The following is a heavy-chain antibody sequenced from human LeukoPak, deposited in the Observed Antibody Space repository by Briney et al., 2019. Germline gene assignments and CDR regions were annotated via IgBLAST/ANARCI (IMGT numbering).Heavy chain of an antibody. J-gene: IGHJ5*02. V-gene: IGHV1-46*01. Sequence: ASVKVPCKASVYTFTSHYMHWVRQAPGQGLEWVGYINPNGGGTTYAQKFQGRVTMTRDTPTSTVYMELSSLRSEDTAVYYCARDSGYSSSWYATWGQGTLVTVSS. CDR1: VYTFTSHY. D-gene: IGHD6-13*01. CDR2: INPNGGGT. CDR3: ARDSGYSSSWYAT.